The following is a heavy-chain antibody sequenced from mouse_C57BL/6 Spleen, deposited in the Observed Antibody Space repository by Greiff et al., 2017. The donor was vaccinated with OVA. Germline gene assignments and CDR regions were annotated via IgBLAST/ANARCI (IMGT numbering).Heavy chain of an antibody. CDR3: ARDGSSPYYAMDY. V-gene: IGHV5-17*01. D-gene: IGHD1-1*01. J-gene: IGHJ4*01. CDR2: ISSGSSTI. Sequence: EVKLMESGGGLVKPGGSLKLSCAASGFTFSDYGMHWVRQAPEKGLEWVAYISSGSSTIYYADTVKGRFTISRDNAKNTLFLQMTSLSSEDTAMYYCARDGSSPYYAMDYWGQGTSVTVSS. CDR1: GFTFSDYG.